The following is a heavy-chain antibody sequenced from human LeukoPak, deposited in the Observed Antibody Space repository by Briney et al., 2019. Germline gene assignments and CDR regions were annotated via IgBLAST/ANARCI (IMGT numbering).Heavy chain of an antibody. D-gene: IGHD2-8*01. CDR1: GYTFTVYY. Sequence: ASVTVSCKASGYTFTVYYMHWVRQAPGQGLEWMGWINPNSGGTNYAQKFQGRVTMTRDTSISTAYMELSRLRSDDTAVYYCATYCTNGVCLDYCGQGTLVTVSS. J-gene: IGHJ4*02. V-gene: IGHV1-2*02. CDR3: ATYCTNGVCLDY. CDR2: INPNSGGT.